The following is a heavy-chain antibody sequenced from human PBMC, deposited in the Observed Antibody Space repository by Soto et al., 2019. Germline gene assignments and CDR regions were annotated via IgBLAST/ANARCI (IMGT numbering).Heavy chain of an antibody. CDR1: VGSISSSSYY. Sequence: SETLSLGCTVSVGSISSSSYYWGWIRQPPGKGLEWIGSIYYSGSTYYNPSLKSRVTISVDTSKNQFSLKLSSVTAADTAVYYCASYDFWSGYPVYFDYWGQGTLVTVS. D-gene: IGHD3-3*01. CDR3: ASYDFWSGYPVYFDY. J-gene: IGHJ4*02. V-gene: IGHV4-39*01. CDR2: IYYSGST.